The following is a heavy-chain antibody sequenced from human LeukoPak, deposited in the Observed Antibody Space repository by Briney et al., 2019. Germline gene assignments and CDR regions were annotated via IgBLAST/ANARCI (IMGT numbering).Heavy chain of an antibody. V-gene: IGHV4-39*01. J-gene: IGHJ5*02. CDR2: IYYSGST. CDR1: GGSISSSSYY. Sequence: SETLSLTCTVSGGSISSSSYYWGWIRQPPGKGLEWIGSIYYSGSTYYNPSLKSRDTISVDTSKNQFSLKLSSVTAADTAVYYCARSVVAATGWFDPWGQGTLVTVSS. CDR3: ARSVVAATGWFDP. D-gene: IGHD2-15*01.